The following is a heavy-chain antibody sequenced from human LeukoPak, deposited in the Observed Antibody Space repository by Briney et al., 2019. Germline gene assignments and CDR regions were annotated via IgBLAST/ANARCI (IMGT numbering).Heavy chain of an antibody. Sequence: SETLSLTCTVSGGSISSYYWSWIRQPPGKGLEWIGYIYYSGSTNYNPSLKSRVTISVDTSKNQFSLKLSSVTAADTAVYYCAVSVPAAKGNWFDPWGQGTLVTVSS. CDR1: GGSISSYY. J-gene: IGHJ5*02. CDR3: AVSVPAAKGNWFDP. CDR2: IYYSGST. V-gene: IGHV4-59*01. D-gene: IGHD2-2*01.